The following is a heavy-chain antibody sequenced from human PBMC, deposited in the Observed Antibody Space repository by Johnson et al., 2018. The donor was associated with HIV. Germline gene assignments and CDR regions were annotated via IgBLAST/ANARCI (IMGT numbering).Heavy chain of an antibody. D-gene: IGHD2-8*02. CDR1: GFTFSYYS. CDR2: ISHDGSNK. V-gene: IGHV3-30-3*01. CDR3: AKDLDRELLALWAFHT. Sequence: QVQLVESGGGVVQPGRSLRLSCAASGFTFSYYSMHWVRQAPGKGLEWVAVISHDGSNKYYSGSVRGRFTISRDNSRNTLNLQMDSLREDDTAVYYCAKDLDRELLALWAFHTWGQGTVVTVSS. J-gene: IGHJ3*02.